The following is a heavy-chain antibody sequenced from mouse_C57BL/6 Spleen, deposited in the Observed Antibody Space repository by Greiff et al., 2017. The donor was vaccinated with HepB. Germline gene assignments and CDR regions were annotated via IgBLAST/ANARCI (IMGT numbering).Heavy chain of an antibody. CDR3: VRHDPYYYGSSYPYAMDY. D-gene: IGHD1-1*01. CDR1: GFSFNTYA. J-gene: IGHJ4*01. Sequence: GGGLVQPKGSLKLSCAASGFSFNTYAMNWVRQAPGKGLEWVARIRSKSNNYATYYADSVKDRFTISRDDSDSMLYLQMNNLKTEDTAMYYCVRHDPYYYGSSYPYAMDYWGQGTSVTVSS. V-gene: IGHV10-1*01. CDR2: IRSKSNNYAT.